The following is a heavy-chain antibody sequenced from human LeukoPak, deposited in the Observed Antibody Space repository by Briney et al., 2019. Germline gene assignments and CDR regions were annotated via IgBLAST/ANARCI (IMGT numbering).Heavy chain of an antibody. J-gene: IGHJ6*03. CDR3: AKGCSSTSCYYYYYYMDV. Sequence: PGGSLRLSCATSGFTLNNAWMSWVRQAPGKGLEWVSAISGSGGSTYYADSVKGRFTISRDNSKNTLYLQMNSLRAEDTAVYYCAKGCSSTSCYYYYYYMDVWGKGTTVTVSS. V-gene: IGHV3-23*01. D-gene: IGHD2-2*01. CDR1: GFTLNNAW. CDR2: ISGSGGST.